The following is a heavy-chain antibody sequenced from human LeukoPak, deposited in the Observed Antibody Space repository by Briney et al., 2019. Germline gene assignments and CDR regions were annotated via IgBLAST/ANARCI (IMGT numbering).Heavy chain of an antibody. CDR2: IRSKAKSYAT. CDR1: GFTFSGSA. V-gene: IGHV3-73*01. CDR3: TRHVTAVAGDFDY. D-gene: IGHD6-19*01. Sequence: PGGSLRLSCAASGFTFSGSAMHWVRQASGKGLEWVGRIRSKAKSYATAYAASVKGRFTISRDDSKNTAYLQMNSLKTEDTAVYYCTRHVTAVAGDFDYWGQGTLVTVSS. J-gene: IGHJ4*02.